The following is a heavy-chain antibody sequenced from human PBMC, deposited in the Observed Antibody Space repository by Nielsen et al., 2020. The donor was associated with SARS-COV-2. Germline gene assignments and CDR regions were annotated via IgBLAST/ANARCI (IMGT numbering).Heavy chain of an antibody. CDR3: ARNRVGATRYMDV. D-gene: IGHD1-26*01. V-gene: IGHV4-34*01. Sequence: SETQSLTCAVYGGSFSGYYWSWIRQPPGKGLEWIGEINHSGSINYNPSLKSRVTISVDTSKNQFSLKLSSVTAADTAVYYCARNRVGATRYMDVWGKGTTVTVSS. CDR2: INHSGSI. CDR1: GGSFSGYY. J-gene: IGHJ6*03.